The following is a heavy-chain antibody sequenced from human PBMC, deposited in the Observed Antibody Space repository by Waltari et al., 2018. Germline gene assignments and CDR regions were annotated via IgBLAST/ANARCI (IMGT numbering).Heavy chain of an antibody. CDR1: GGSISSSSSY. J-gene: IGHJ3*02. CDR3: ARHVRGWELTGDAFDI. Sequence: QLQLQESGPGLVKPSETLSLTCTVSGGSISSSSSYWGWIRQPPGKGLEWIGSIYYSGSTYYNPSLKSRVTISVDTSKNQFSLKLSSVTAADTAVYYCARHVRGWELTGDAFDIWGQGTMVTVSS. CDR2: IYYSGST. V-gene: IGHV4-39*01. D-gene: IGHD1-26*01.